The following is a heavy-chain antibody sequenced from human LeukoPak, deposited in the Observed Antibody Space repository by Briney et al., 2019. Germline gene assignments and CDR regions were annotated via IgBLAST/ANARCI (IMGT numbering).Heavy chain of an antibody. V-gene: IGHV3-7*05. CDR1: GFSFSRHW. CDR3: ATYAAPNPFYFDS. J-gene: IGHJ4*02. D-gene: IGHD6-6*01. CDR2: IKEDGSET. Sequence: RGSLRLSCAASGFSFSRHWMSWVRQAPGIGLEWVANIKEDGSETYYVDSVKGRFTISRDNAENSLYLQMDSLRAEDTAVYYCATYAAPNPFYFDSWGLGTLVTVSA.